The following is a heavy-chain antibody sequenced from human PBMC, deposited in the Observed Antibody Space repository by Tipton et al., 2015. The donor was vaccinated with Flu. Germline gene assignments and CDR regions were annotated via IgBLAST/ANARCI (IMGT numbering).Heavy chain of an antibody. Sequence: TLSLTCTVSGGSISSYYWSWLRQPPGKGLEWIGYIYYSGSTNYNPSLKSRVTIPVDTSKNQFSLQLNSVTAADTAVYYCASATTVTTSGMDVWGQGTTVTVSS. CDR2: IYYSGST. J-gene: IGHJ6*02. CDR3: ASATTVTTSGMDV. V-gene: IGHV4-59*01. CDR1: GGSISSYY. D-gene: IGHD4-11*01.